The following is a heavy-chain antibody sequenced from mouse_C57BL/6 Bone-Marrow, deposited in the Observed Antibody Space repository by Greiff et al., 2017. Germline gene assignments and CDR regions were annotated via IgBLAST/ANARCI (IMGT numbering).Heavy chain of an antibody. D-gene: IGHD1-1*01. J-gene: IGHJ3*01. CDR1: GFTFSDFY. CDR3: ARDDYYGSSPFAY. CDR2: RRNKANDYTT. Sequence: EVMLVESGGGLVQSGRSLRLSCATSGFTFSDFYMEWVRQAPGKGLEWIAARRNKANDYTTEYSASVKGRFIVSRDTSQSILYLQMNALRAEDTAIYYCARDDYYGSSPFAYWGQGTLVTVSA. V-gene: IGHV7-1*01.